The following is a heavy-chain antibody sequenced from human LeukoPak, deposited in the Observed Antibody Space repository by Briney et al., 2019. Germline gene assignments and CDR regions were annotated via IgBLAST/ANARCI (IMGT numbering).Heavy chain of an antibody. CDR1: GYSISSGYY. Sequence: SETLSLTCAVSGYSISSGYYWGWIRQPPGKGLEWIGSIHHSGSTYYNPSLKSRVTISVDTSKNQFSLKLSSVTAADTAVYYCAREDGWGSYRSELPFDYWGQGTLVTVSS. V-gene: IGHV4-38-2*02. CDR3: AREDGWGSYRSELPFDY. J-gene: IGHJ4*02. CDR2: IHHSGST. D-gene: IGHD3-16*02.